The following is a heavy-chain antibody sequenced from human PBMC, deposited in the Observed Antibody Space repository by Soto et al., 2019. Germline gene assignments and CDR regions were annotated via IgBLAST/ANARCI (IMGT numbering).Heavy chain of an antibody. CDR1: GGTFSGYG. Sequence: QVQMGQSGAEVKKPGSSLKVSCKASGGTFSGYGISWVRQAPGQGLEWMGGIIPIFGTTNYAPNFRDRVTISADEARSTVYMDLVSLRTDDTAVYYCARGRAKAHFYYGMDVWGQGTAVTVSS. CDR2: IIPIFGTT. J-gene: IGHJ6*02. CDR3: ARGRAKAHFYYGMDV. V-gene: IGHV1-69*01.